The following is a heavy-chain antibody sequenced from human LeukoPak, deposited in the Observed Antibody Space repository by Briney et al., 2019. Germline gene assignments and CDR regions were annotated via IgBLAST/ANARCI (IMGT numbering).Heavy chain of an antibody. CDR2: ISNSGGDI. Sequence: PGGSLRLSCAASGFTFSSHEMNWVRQAPGKGLEWLSYISNSGGDINYADSVKGRFTISRDNAKNSLYLQMNSLRAEDTAVYYCARGSRTIELGDDYWGQGTLVTVSS. CDR3: ARGSRTIELGDDY. CDR1: GFTFSSHE. J-gene: IGHJ4*02. V-gene: IGHV3-48*03. D-gene: IGHD5-24*01.